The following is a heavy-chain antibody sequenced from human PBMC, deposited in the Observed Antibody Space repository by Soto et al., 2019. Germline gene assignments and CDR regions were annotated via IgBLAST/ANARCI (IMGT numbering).Heavy chain of an antibody. D-gene: IGHD5-18*01. Sequence: PSETLSLTCAVYGGSFNGYYWTWIRQPPGKGLEWIGEIKHSGSTNYNPSLKSRVTISVDTSKNQFSLNLTSVTAADTAAYYCARGTFRGYSYGYYFDDWGQGALVTVSS. CDR3: ARGTFRGYSYGYYFDD. J-gene: IGHJ4*02. CDR2: IKHSGST. V-gene: IGHV4-34*01. CDR1: GGSFNGYY.